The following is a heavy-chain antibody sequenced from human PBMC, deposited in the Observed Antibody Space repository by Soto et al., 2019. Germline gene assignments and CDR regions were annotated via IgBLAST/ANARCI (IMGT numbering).Heavy chain of an antibody. V-gene: IGHV4-61*08. CDR1: GGSVDSGGDY. J-gene: IGHJ4*02. D-gene: IGHD6-19*01. CDR2: LYYGTT. Sequence: QVQLQESGPGLVKPSETLSLTCTVSGGSVDSGGDYWTWMRQPPGKGLEWIGYLYYGTTRYNPSLKSRVVISADKSKYQFSLKVTSVTAADTAVYYCAREITSAWYRGFDYWGRGTLVAVSS. CDR3: AREITSAWYRGFDY.